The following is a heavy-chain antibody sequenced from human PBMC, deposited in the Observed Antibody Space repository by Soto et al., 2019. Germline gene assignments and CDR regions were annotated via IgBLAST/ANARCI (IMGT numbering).Heavy chain of an antibody. D-gene: IGHD1-1*01. CDR1: GLSGGSFSGYY. CDR3: TTGGDASKTGY. J-gene: IGHJ4*02. CDR2: INHSGST. V-gene: IGHV4-34*01. Sequence: SETLSLTCAVYGLSGGSFSGYYWSWIRQPPGKGLEWIGEINHSGSTNYNPSLKSRVTISVDTSKNQFSLRLSSVTAADTAVYYCTTGGDASKTGYWGQGTLVTVSS.